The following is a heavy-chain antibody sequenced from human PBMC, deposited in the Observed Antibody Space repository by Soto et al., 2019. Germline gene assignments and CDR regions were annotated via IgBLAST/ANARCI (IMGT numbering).Heavy chain of an antibody. J-gene: IGHJ4*02. Sequence: PGGSLRLSCAASGFTFSSYGMHWCRHSPGKGREWVAVISYDGSNKYYADSVKGRFTISRDNSKNTLYLQMNSLRAEDTAVYYCAKDWRSDPGPDYWGQGTLVTVSS. CDR1: GFTFSSYG. CDR2: ISYDGSNK. V-gene: IGHV3-30*18. CDR3: AKDWRSDPGPDY.